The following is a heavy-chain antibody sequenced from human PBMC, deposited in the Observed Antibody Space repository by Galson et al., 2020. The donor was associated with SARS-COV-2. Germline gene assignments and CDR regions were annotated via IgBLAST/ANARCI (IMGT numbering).Heavy chain of an antibody. CDR2: ISYDGSSK. V-gene: IGHV3-30*18. CDR1: GFTFSNYG. J-gene: IGHJ5*02. CDR3: AKDWGHSSTYFDP. Sequence: GGSLRLSCAASGFTFSNYGLHWVRQAPGKGLEWVAVISYDGSSKYYADSVKGRFTISRDNSKNTLYLQMNSLRAEDTALYYCAKDWGHSSTYFDPWGQGTLVTVSS. D-gene: IGHD6-13*01.